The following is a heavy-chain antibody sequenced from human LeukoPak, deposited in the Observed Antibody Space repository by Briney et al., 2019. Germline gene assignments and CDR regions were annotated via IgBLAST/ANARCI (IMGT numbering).Heavy chain of an antibody. CDR1: GFTFTAYW. CDR2: VNPTADNR. V-gene: IGHV1-46*01. D-gene: IGHD1-26*01. CDR3: ARDNSRREGGTTFWWFDP. J-gene: IGHJ5*02. Sequence: ASVKVSCKASGFTFTAYWMHWVRRAPGQGLEWMGVVNPTADNRVYAQKLQGRVTMTRDTSTSTAYMELSSLRSEDTAVYFCARDNSRREGGTTFWWFDPWGQGTLVTVSS.